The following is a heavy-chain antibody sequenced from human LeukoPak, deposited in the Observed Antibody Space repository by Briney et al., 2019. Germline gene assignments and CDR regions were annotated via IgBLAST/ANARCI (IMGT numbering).Heavy chain of an antibody. CDR2: IDSDGSST. CDR1: GFTFSSYW. CDR3: VKGGQWLVPYYFDY. D-gene: IGHD6-19*01. J-gene: IGHJ4*02. V-gene: IGHV3-74*01. Sequence: GGSLRLSCAASGFTFSSYWMHWVRQAPGKGLVWVSRIDSDGSSTSYADSVKGRFTISRDNAKNTLYLQMSSLRAEDTAVYYCVKGGQWLVPYYFDYWGQGTLVTVSS.